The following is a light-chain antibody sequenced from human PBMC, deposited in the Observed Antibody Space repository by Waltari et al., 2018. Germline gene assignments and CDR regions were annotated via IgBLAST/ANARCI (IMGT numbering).Light chain of an antibody. CDR2: GAS. J-gene: IGKJ1*01. Sequence: EIVMTQSPATLSVSPGERATLSFRASQSINSNVAWYRQKPGPAPGLLIYGASARATGIPVRFSGSGSGTEFTLTISSLQSDDFGVYYCQQYNNWPRTFGQGTKVEI. V-gene: IGKV3-15*01. CDR1: QSINSN. CDR3: QQYNNWPRT.